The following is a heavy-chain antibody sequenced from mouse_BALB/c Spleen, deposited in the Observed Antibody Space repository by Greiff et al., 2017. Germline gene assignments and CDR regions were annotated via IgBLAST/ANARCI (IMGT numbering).Heavy chain of an antibody. CDR3: ARGKYGNYDYAMDY. Sequence: EVKLQESGGGLVKPGGSLKLSCAASGFTFSDYYMYWVRQTPEKRLEWVATISDGGSYTYYPDSVKGRFTISRDNAKNNLYLQMSSLKSEDTAMYYCARGKYGNYDYAMDYWGQGTSVTVSS. CDR1: GFTFSDYY. V-gene: IGHV5-4*02. J-gene: IGHJ4*01. D-gene: IGHD2-10*02. CDR2: ISDGGSYT.